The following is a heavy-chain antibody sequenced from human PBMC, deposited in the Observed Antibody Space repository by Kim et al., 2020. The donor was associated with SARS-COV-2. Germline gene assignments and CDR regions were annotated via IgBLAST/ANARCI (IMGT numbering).Heavy chain of an antibody. V-gene: IGHV1-8*01. CDR3: ARGRPHDY. CDR2: GNP. J-gene: IGHJ4*02. Sequence: GNPGYAQKFQDRLTVTRDTSTSTAYMELGSLTSEDTAIYYCARGRPHDYWGRGTLVTVSS.